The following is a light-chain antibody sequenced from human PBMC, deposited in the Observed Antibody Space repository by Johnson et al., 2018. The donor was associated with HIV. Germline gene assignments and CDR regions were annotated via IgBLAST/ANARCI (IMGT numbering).Light chain of an antibody. Sequence: QPVLTQPPSVSAAPGQKVTISCSGSSSNIGNNYVSWYQQLPGTAPKLLIYDNNKRPSGIPDRFSGSKSGTSATLGITVLQTGDEADYYCGTWDSSLTLYVFGTGTKVTVL. CDR2: DNN. CDR1: SSNIGNNY. CDR3: GTWDSSLTLYV. V-gene: IGLV1-51*01. J-gene: IGLJ1*01.